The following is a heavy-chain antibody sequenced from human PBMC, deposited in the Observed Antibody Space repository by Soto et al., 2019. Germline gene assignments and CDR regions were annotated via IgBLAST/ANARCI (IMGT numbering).Heavy chain of an antibody. J-gene: IGHJ4*02. CDR1: GFIFTNAW. Sequence: GGSLRLSCAASGFIFTNAWMNWVRQAPGKGLEWVAESYSSGGTEYADSVKGRFTISRDNSKNMLFLQMNSLGVEDTALYYCARDREPDGIWTFDSWGQGTLVTVSS. D-gene: IGHD3-9*01. CDR2: SYSSGGT. V-gene: IGHV3-53*01. CDR3: ARDREPDGIWTFDS.